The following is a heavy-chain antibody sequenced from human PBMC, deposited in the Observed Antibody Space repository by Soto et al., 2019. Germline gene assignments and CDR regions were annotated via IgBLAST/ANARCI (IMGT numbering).Heavy chain of an antibody. D-gene: IGHD2-15*01. CDR3: ASGQQDSLGY. V-gene: IGHV3-48*03. Sequence: EVQLVQSGGGLVQPGGSLRLSCAVSGFTFSSYEMNWLRRAPGKGLEWVSYIGRSVTSTSYADSVRGRFTVSRDNAKNSLFLQMNSLRAEDTAMYYCASGQQDSLGYWGQGTLVTVSS. CDR1: GFTFSSYE. J-gene: IGHJ4*02. CDR2: IGRSVTST.